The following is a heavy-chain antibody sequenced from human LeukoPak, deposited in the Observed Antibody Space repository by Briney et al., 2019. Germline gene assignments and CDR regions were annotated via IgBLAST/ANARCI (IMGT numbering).Heavy chain of an antibody. CDR1: GGSISSGGYS. CDR3: ARGRVGLRLRELSLPWYFDL. D-gene: IGHD3-16*02. CDR2: IYYSGST. V-gene: IGHV4-30-4*07. Sequence: SETLSLTCAVSGGSISSGGYSWSWIRQPPGKGLEWIGYIYYSGSTYYNPSLKSRVTISVDTSKNQFSLKLSSVTAADTAVYYCARGRVGLRLRELSLPWYFDLWGRGTLVTVSS. J-gene: IGHJ2*01.